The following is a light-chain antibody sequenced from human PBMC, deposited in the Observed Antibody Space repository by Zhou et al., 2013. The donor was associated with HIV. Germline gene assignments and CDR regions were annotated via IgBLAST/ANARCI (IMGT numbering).Light chain of an antibody. CDR1: QSVSSN. CDR2: GAS. Sequence: EIVMTQSPATLSVSPGERATLSCRASQSVSSNLAWYQQKPGQAPRLLIYGASTRATGIPDRFSGSGSGAHFTLTIDKLEPEDSAVYYCQQSDLLYSFGQGTQAGD. J-gene: IGKJ2*01. V-gene: IGKV3D-15*01. CDR3: QQSDLLYS.